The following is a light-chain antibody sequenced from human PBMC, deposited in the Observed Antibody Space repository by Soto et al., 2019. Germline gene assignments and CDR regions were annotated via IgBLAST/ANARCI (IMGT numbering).Light chain of an antibody. CDR1: EKMTRY. Sequence: DIQMTQSPSSLSASVGDRVTITCRANEKMTRYLNWYQQKPGKAPKLLIYAASNLQSGVPSRFSGSGSGADFTLTISSLQPEDFGTYYCQQSYTSPVTFGGGTKVDIK. CDR3: QQSYTSPVT. CDR2: AAS. J-gene: IGKJ4*01. V-gene: IGKV1-39*01.